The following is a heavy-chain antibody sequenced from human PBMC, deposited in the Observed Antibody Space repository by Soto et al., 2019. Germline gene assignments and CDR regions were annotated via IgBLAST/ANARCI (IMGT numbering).Heavy chain of an antibody. CDR1: GFAFTNYG. V-gene: IGHV3-30*03. Sequence: QVQVVESGGGVVQPGTSLRLSCAASGFAFTNYGIHWVRQAPGKGLEWVAHISNDGSKKFYGDSVKGRFTISRDNSENTVYLQMTSLRPDDTAMFYCARDVAMPTGLGLGYWGQGTLVTVSS. D-gene: IGHD6-19*01. J-gene: IGHJ4*02. CDR3: ARDVAMPTGLGLGY. CDR2: ISNDGSKK.